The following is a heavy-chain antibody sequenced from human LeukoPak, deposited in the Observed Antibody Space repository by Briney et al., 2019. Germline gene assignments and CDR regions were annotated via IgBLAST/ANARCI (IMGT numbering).Heavy chain of an antibody. D-gene: IGHD3-16*01. Sequence: GGSLRLSCAVSGFTFSDYAMSWVRQAPGKGLEWVSGIGGHETDTHYADSVRGRFTISRDNSKRTLYLQMNSLRAEDTAAYYCAKDRQSRNNVWDPFDIWGQGTTVTVSS. V-gene: IGHV3-23*01. CDR2: IGGHETDT. J-gene: IGHJ3*02. CDR3: AKDRQSRNNVWDPFDI. CDR1: GFTFSDYA.